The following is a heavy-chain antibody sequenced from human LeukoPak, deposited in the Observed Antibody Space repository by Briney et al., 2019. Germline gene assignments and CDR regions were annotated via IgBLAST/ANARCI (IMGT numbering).Heavy chain of an antibody. CDR1: GFTFSSYA. CDR3: AKDSLATYNYYDSTWFDY. D-gene: IGHD3-22*01. Sequence: PGGSLRLSCAASGFTFSSYAMGWVRQAPGKGLEWVSAISGSGGSTYYADSVKGRFTISRDNSKNTLYLQMNSLRAEDTAVYYCAKDSLATYNYYDSTWFDYWGQGTLVTVSS. CDR2: ISGSGGST. J-gene: IGHJ4*02. V-gene: IGHV3-23*01.